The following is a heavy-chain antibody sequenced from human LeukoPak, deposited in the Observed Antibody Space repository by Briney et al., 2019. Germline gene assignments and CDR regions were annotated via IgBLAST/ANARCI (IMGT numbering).Heavy chain of an antibody. CDR3: ARAYCGGDCYYLIYDY. CDR1: GYTFTSYA. V-gene: IGHV7-4-1*02. J-gene: IGHJ4*02. Sequence: ASVKVSCKASGYTFTSYAMNWVRQAHGQGLEWMGWINTNTGNPTYAQGFTGRFVFSLDTSVSTAYLQISSLKAEDTAVYYCARAYCGGDCYYLIYDYWGQGTLVTVSS. CDR2: INTNTGNP. D-gene: IGHD2-21*02.